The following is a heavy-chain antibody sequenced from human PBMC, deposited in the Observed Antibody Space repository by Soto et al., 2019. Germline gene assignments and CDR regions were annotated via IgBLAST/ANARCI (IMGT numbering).Heavy chain of an antibody. J-gene: IGHJ4*02. D-gene: IGHD3-10*01. CDR3: ASSTKWFVEGPFDY. V-gene: IGHV1-2*04. Sequence: ASVKVSCKASGYTFTGYYMHWVRQAPGQGLEWMGWINPNSGGTNYAQKFQGWVTMTRDTSISTAYMELSRLRSDDTAVYYCASSTKWFVEGPFDYWGQGTLVTVSS. CDR1: GYTFTGYY. CDR2: INPNSGGT.